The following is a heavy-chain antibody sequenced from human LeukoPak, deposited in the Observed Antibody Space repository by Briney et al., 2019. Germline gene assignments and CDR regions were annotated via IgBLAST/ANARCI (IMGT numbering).Heavy chain of an antibody. J-gene: IGHJ6*02. CDR3: ATSTMIVVVIPWYYGMDV. CDR2: FDPEDGET. CDR1: GYTLTELS. Sequence: GASVKVSCKVSGYTLTELSMHWVRQAPGKGLEWMGGFDPEDGETIYAQKFQGRVTMTEDTSTDTAYMELSSLRSEDTAVCYCATSTMIVVVIPWYYGMDVWGQGTTVTVSS. V-gene: IGHV1-24*01. D-gene: IGHD3-22*01.